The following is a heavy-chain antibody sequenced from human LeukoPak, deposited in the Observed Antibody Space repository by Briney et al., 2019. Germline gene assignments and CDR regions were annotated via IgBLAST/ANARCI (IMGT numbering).Heavy chain of an antibody. V-gene: IGHV4-34*01. CDR3: ARLGSGYDFWSGYYGPGSYYYGMDV. CDR2: INHSGST. Sequence: SETLSLTCAVYGGSFSGYYWSWIRQPPGKGLEWIGEINHSGSTNYNPSLKSRVTISVDTSKNQFSLKLSSVTAADTAVYYCARLGSGYDFWSGYYGPGSYYYGMDVWGQGTTVTVSS. J-gene: IGHJ6*02. D-gene: IGHD3-3*01. CDR1: GGSFSGYY.